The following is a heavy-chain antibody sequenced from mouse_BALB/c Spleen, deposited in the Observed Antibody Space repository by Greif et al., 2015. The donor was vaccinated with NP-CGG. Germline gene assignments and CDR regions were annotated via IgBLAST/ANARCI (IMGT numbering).Heavy chain of an antibody. V-gene: IGHV1S56*01. CDR2: IYPGDGST. J-gene: IGHJ4*01. D-gene: IGHD2-3*01. CDR1: GYTFTSYD. Sequence: QVQLQQSGPALVKPGALVKISCKASGYTFTSYDINWVKQRPGQGLEWIGWIYPGDGSTKYNEKFKGKATLTADKSSSTAYMQLSSLTSENSAVYFCARGGYSYAMDYWGQGTSVTVSS. CDR3: ARGGYSYAMDY.